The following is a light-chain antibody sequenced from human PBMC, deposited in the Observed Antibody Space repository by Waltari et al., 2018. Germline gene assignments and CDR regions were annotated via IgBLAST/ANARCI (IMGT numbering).Light chain of an antibody. CDR1: QPTKKY. CDR3: YSTTDNNLGV. V-gene: IGLV3-27*01. Sequence: SSELTQPSSVSVSPGQTARTTCSGDQPTKKYTRWFQQKPVQAPVLVLYQDSARPAGIPGRFSGSSSGTTVTLTSSGAQVEDEAYYYCYSTTDNNLGVFGPGTRVTVL. CDR2: QDS. J-gene: IGLJ1*01.